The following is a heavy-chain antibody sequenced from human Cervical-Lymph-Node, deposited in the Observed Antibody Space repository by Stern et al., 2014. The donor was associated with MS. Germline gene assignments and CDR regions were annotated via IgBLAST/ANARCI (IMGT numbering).Heavy chain of an antibody. Sequence: VQLVQSGGGVVQPGRSLRLSCAASGFTFSSYGMHWVRQAPGKGLEWVAVIWYDGSNKYYADSVKGRFTISRDNSKNTLYLQMNSLRAEDTAVYYCERSSSPSPYYNYGMDVWGQGTTVTVSS. D-gene: IGHD6-13*01. CDR3: ERSSSPSPYYNYGMDV. CDR1: GFTFSSYG. CDR2: IWYDGSNK. J-gene: IGHJ6*02. V-gene: IGHV3-33*01.